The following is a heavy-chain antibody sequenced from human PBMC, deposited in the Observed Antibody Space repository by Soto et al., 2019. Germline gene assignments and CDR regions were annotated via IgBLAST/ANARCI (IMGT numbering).Heavy chain of an antibody. D-gene: IGHD3-3*01. CDR3: ARLGFNYDFLSGYYNVHHYYGIDV. CDR2: MNPNSGNT. CDR1: GYTFTSYD. Sequence: ASVKVSCKASGYTFTSYDINWVRQATGQGLEWMGWMNPNSGNTAYAQKFQGRVTMTRDTSISTAYMELSSLRSEDAATYYCARLGFNYDFLSGYYNVHHYYGIDVWGQGTTVTVS. J-gene: IGHJ6*02. V-gene: IGHV1-8*01.